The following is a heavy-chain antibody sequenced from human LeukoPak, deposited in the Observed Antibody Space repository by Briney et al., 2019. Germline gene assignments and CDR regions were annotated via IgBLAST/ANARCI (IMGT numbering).Heavy chain of an antibody. J-gene: IGHJ6*02. CDR1: GGSFSGYY. CDR2: INHSGST. V-gene: IGHV4-34*01. Sequence: KTSETLSLTCAVYGGSFSGYYWSWIRQPPEKGLEWIGEINHSGSTNYNPSLKSRVTISVDTSKNQFSLKLSSVTAADTAVYYCARRGPSYGMDVWGQGTTVTVSS. D-gene: IGHD3-10*01. CDR3: ARRGPSYGMDV.